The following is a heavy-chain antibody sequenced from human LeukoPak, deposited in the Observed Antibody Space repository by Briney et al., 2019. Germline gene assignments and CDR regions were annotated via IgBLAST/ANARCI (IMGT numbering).Heavy chain of an antibody. CDR2: TYYRSRWYN. Sequence: SRTLSLTCAISGGSVFSNSAAWNWLRESRSRGLEGLGRTYYRSRWYNDYAVSVESRIIINADTSKNQFSLQLNSVTPEDTAVYYCTRQLGNTFDFWGQGTMVTVSS. CDR3: TRQLGNTFDF. V-gene: IGHV6-1*01. J-gene: IGHJ3*01. CDR1: GGSVFSNSAA. D-gene: IGHD6-13*01.